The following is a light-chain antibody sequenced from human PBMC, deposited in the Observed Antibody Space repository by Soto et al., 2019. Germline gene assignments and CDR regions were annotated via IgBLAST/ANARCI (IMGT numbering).Light chain of an antibody. Sequence: DIQMTQSPSSVSASVGDRVTITCRASQDISSCLTWYQQKPGKAPNLLIYAASSLQSGVPSRFSGSGSGTHFTLTISSLQPEDFATYYCQQAISFPGTFGQGTRLEI. V-gene: IGKV1-12*01. J-gene: IGKJ5*01. CDR3: QQAISFPGT. CDR1: QDISSC. CDR2: AAS.